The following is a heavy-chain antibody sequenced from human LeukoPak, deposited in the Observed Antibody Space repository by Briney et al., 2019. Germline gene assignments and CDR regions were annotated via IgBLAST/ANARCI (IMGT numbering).Heavy chain of an antibody. V-gene: IGHV4-4*07. J-gene: IGHJ6*03. CDR1: GGSISSYD. D-gene: IGHD3-3*01. CDR3: ARSNYDFWSGNYYYMDV. CDR2: IYTSGST. Sequence: SETLSLTCTVSGGSISSYDWSWIRQSAGKGLEWFGRIYTSGSTNYNPPLNSGVTISVDTSKNQFSLKLSSVTAAETAVYYCARSNYDFWSGNYYYMDVWGKGTTVTVSS.